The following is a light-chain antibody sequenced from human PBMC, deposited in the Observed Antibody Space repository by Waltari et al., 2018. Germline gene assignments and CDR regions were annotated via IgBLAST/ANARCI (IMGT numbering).Light chain of an antibody. J-gene: IGKJ2*01. CDR3: QQYHSTPYT. CDR1: QNVLYAFNNKNF. CDR2: WAS. Sequence: DIVMTQSPDSLAVSLGERATINSKSTQNVLYAFNNKNFLSWYQQKPGQPPRLLIYWASTREAGVPDRFSGSGSGADFSLTISSLQTDDAAVYYCQQYHSTPYTFGPGTKLEI. V-gene: IGKV4-1*01.